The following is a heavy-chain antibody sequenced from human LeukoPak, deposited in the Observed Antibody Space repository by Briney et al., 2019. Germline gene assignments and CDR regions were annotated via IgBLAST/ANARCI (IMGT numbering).Heavy chain of an antibody. V-gene: IGHV3-48*03. CDR1: GFTFSSYE. CDR2: ISSSGRTI. Sequence: PGGPLRLSCAASGFTFSSYEMNWVRQAPGQGLEWVSYISSSGRTIYYADSVKGRFTISRDNAKNSLYLQMNSLRAEDTAVYYCAELGITMIGGVWGKGTTVTISS. D-gene: IGHD3-10*02. CDR3: AELGITMIGGV. J-gene: IGHJ6*04.